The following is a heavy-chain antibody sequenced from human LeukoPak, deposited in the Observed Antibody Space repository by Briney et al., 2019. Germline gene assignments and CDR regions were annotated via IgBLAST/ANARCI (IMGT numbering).Heavy chain of an antibody. Sequence: PGGSLTLSCAASGFTVSNNYMSRVRQAPGKGLEWVSVIYSGGSTYYADSVKGRFTISRDNSKKTLYLQMNSLRAEDTAVYYCARAAEWQWLVRGYYYGMDVWGQGTTVTVSS. D-gene: IGHD6-19*01. J-gene: IGHJ6*02. CDR1: GFTVSNNY. CDR3: ARAAEWQWLVRGYYYGMDV. V-gene: IGHV3-53*01. CDR2: IYSGGST.